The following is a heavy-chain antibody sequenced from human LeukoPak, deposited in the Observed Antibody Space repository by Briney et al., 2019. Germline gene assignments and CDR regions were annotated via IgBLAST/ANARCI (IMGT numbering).Heavy chain of an antibody. Sequence: GGSLRLSCAASGFTFSTYWMHWVRQVPGKGLVWVSRINSDGSTTTYADSVKGRFTISRDNAKNTLYLQMNSLRAEDTAVYYCGTGWAVDFWGQGTLVTVSS. CDR1: GFTFSTYW. J-gene: IGHJ4*02. D-gene: IGHD2-15*01. CDR3: GTGWAVDF. CDR2: INSDGSTT. V-gene: IGHV3-74*01.